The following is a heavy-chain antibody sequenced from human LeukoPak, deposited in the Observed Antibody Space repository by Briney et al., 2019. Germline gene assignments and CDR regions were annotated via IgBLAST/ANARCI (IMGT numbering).Heavy chain of an antibody. Sequence: GGSLRLSCAASGFTFSSYGMHWVRQAPGKGLEWVAFIRYDGSNKYYADSVKGRFTISRDNAKNSLSLQVNSLSAEDTAVYYCARSRSGYYEDYWGQGTLVTVSS. CDR2: IRYDGSNK. V-gene: IGHV3-30*02. CDR1: GFTFSSYG. CDR3: ARSRSGYYEDY. D-gene: IGHD3-22*01. J-gene: IGHJ4*02.